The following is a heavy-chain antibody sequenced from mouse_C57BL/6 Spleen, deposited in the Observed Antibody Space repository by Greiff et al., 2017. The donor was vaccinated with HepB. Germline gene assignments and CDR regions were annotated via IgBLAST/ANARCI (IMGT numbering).Heavy chain of an antibody. Sequence: QVQLQQPGAELVKPGASVKLSCKASGYTFTSYWMQWVKQRPGQGLEWIGEIDPSDSYTNYNQKFKGKATLTVDTSSSTAYMQRSSLTSEDSAVYYCARYDGNYSWFAYWGQGTLVTVSA. J-gene: IGHJ3*01. V-gene: IGHV1-50*01. CDR2: IDPSDSYT. D-gene: IGHD2-3*01. CDR3: ARYDGNYSWFAY. CDR1: GYTFTSYW.